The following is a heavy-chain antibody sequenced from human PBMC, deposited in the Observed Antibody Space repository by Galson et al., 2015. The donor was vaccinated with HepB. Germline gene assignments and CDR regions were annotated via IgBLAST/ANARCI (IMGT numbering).Heavy chain of an antibody. V-gene: IGHV1-69*13. CDR1: GGTFSNYA. Sequence: SVKVSCKASGGTFSNYAINWVRQAPGEGLEWMGGITPIFGTATYAQKFQGRVTITADESTSTAYMELSSLRSEDTAVYDCARVGGVIGTTGTYYFDYWGQGTLVTVSS. J-gene: IGHJ4*02. CDR2: ITPIFGTA. CDR3: ARVGGVIGTTGTYYFDY. D-gene: IGHD2-21*01.